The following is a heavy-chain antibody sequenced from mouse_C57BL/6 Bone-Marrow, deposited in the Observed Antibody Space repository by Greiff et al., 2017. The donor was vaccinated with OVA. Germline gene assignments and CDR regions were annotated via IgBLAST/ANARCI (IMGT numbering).Heavy chain of an antibody. J-gene: IGHJ2*01. CDR3: ARYQRGTVEY. V-gene: IGHV5-6*01. CDR1: GFTFSSYG. D-gene: IGHD1-1*01. Sequence: EVKLMDSGGDLVKPGGSLKLSCAASGFTFSSYGMSWVRQTPDKRLEWVATISSGGSYTYYPDSVKGRFTISRDNAKNTLYLQMSSLKSEDTAMYYCARYQRGTVEYWGQGTTLTVSS. CDR2: ISSGGSYT.